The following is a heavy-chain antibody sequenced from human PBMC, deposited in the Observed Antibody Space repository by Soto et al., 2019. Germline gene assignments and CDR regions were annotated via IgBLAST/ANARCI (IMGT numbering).Heavy chain of an antibody. CDR3: AKTVGLGPFGHFTL. D-gene: IGHD1-26*01. J-gene: IGHJ2*01. CDR1: GFTFSDAY. Sequence: QEQLVESGGGLVKTGESLRLCCAASGFTFSDAYMSWIRQAPGKGLEGVSYISHTSHYMKYSDSVEGRFTVSRDNAKNSLYLHMNSLRAEDTAVYYCAKTVGLGPFGHFTLWGRGTLVIVSS. V-gene: IGHV3-11*05. CDR2: ISHTSHYM.